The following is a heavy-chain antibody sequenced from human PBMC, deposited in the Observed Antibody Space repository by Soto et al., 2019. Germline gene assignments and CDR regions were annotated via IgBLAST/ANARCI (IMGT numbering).Heavy chain of an antibody. CDR2: ISAYNGNT. D-gene: IGHD5-18*01. V-gene: IGHV1-18*01. Sequence: SVKVSWKASVYTFTSYGISWVRQAPGQGLEWMGWISAYNGNTNYAQKLQGRVTMTTDTSTCTGYMELRSLRSDDTAVYYCARDRDPFGYSYRYDYWGQGTLVTVSS. J-gene: IGHJ4*02. CDR1: VYTFTSYG. CDR3: ARDRDPFGYSYRYDY.